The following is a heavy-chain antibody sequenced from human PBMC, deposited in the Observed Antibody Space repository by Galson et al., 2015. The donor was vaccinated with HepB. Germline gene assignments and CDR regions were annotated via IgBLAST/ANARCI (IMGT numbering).Heavy chain of an antibody. CDR2: IIPILGIA. Sequence: SVKVSCKASGGTFSSYAISWVRQAPGQGLEWMGRIIPILGIANYAQKFQGRVTITADKSTSTAYMELSSLRSEDAAVYYCAREEYYYDSSGYYGNYFDYWGQGTLVTVSS. CDR3: AREEYYYDSSGYYGNYFDY. D-gene: IGHD3-22*01. J-gene: IGHJ4*02. V-gene: IGHV1-69*04. CDR1: GGTFSSYA.